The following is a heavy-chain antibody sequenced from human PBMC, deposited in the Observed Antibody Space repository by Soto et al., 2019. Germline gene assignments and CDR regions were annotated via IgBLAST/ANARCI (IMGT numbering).Heavy chain of an antibody. CDR3: AREGATDAFDI. J-gene: IGHJ3*02. CDR1: GFTFSSYG. Sequence: ESGGGVVQPGRSLRLSCAASGFTFSSYGMHWVRQAPGKGLEWVAVIWYDGSNKYYADSVKGRFTISRDNSKNTLYLQMNSLRAEDTAVYYCAREGATDAFDIWGQGTMVTVSS. V-gene: IGHV3-33*01. D-gene: IGHD1-26*01. CDR2: IWYDGSNK.